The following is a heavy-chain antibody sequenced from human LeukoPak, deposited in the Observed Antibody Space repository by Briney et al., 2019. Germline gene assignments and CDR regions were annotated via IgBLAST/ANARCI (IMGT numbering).Heavy chain of an antibody. CDR1: GFTFSSYA. CDR2: ISYDGSNK. V-gene: IGHV3-30-3*01. Sequence: TGGSLRLSCAASGFTFSSYAMHWVRQAPGKGLEWVAVISYDGSNKYYADSVKGRFTISRDNSKNTLYLQMNSLRAEDTAVYYCARDGHLVVVTAPYYFDYWGQGTLVTVSS. J-gene: IGHJ4*02. CDR3: ARDGHLVVVTAPYYFDY. D-gene: IGHD2-21*02.